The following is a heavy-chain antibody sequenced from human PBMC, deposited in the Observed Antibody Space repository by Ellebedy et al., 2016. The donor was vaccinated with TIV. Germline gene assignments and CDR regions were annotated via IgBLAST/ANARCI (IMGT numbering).Heavy chain of an antibody. J-gene: IGHJ4*02. D-gene: IGHD2-8*02. CDR2: VKRSIESETT. Sequence: GESLKISXSASGFTFSDYYMSWVRQAPGKGLEWVGRVKRSIESETTDYPASVKGRFIVSRDDSKNTVSLQINSLQTDDTAVYYCATGVVSAYEYWGQGTLVTVSS. V-gene: IGHV3-15*01. CDR1: GFTFSDYY. CDR3: ATGVVSAYEY.